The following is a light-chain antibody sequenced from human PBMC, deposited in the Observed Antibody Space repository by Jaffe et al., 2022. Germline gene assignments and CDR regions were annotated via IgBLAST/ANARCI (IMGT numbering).Light chain of an antibody. CDR3: SSYTSSAWV. CDR1: SSDVVTYNR. CDR2: GVN. J-gene: IGLJ3*02. Sequence: QSALTQPPSVSGSPGQSVTISCTGTSSDVVTYNRVSWYQQSPGTAPKLVIYGVNNRPSGVPDRFSGSKSDNSASLTISGLQAEDEAYYYCSSYTSSAWVFGGGTKVTVL. V-gene: IGLV2-18*02.